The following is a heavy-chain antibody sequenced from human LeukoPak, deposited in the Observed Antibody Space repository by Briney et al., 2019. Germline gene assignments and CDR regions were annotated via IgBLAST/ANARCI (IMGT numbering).Heavy chain of an antibody. CDR2: IIPILGIA. D-gene: IGHD5-12*01. Sequence: SVKVSCKASGGTFSSYAIRWVRQAPGQGLAWMGRIIPILGIANYAQKFQGRVTITADKSTSTAYMELSSLRSEDTAVYYCARDRGYSGYDYFDYWGQGTLVTVSS. CDR3: ARDRGYSGYDYFDY. V-gene: IGHV1-69*04. J-gene: IGHJ4*02. CDR1: GGTFSSYA.